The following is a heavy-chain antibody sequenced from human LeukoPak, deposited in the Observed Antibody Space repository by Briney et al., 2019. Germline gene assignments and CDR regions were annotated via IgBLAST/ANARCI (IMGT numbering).Heavy chain of an antibody. J-gene: IGHJ5*02. Sequence: ASVKVSCKASGYTFTSYDINWVRQATGQGLEWMGWMNPNSGNTGYAQKFQGRVTITADKSTSTAYMELSSLRSEDTAVYYCARGVDDFWSGYYPFDPWGQGTLVTVSS. V-gene: IGHV1-8*01. CDR1: GYTFTSYD. CDR2: MNPNSGNT. D-gene: IGHD3-3*01. CDR3: ARGVDDFWSGYYPFDP.